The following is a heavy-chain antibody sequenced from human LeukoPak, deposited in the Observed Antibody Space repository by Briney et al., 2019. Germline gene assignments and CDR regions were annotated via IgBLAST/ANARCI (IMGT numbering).Heavy chain of an antibody. D-gene: IGHD2-8*01. CDR3: ARDIRDCTNGVCYWWNDAFDI. Sequence: GASVKVSCKASGYTFTGYYMHWVRQAPGQGLEWMGWINPNSGGTNYAQKFQGRVTMTRDTSISTAYMELSRLRSDDTAVYYCARDIRDCTNGVCYWWNDAFDIWGQGTMVTAFS. CDR1: GYTFTGYY. J-gene: IGHJ3*02. CDR2: INPNSGGT. V-gene: IGHV1-2*02.